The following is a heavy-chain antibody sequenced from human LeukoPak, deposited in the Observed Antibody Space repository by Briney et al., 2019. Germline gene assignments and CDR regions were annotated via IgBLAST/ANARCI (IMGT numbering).Heavy chain of an antibody. V-gene: IGHV3-21*01. Sequence: GGSLRLSCAASGFTFSSYSMNWVRQAPGKGLEWVSSISSSSSYIYYADSVKGRFTISRDNAKNSLYLQMNSLRAEDTAVYYCARDQDSGYEMGRSDYWGQGTLVTVSS. CDR2: ISSSSSYI. CDR1: GFTFSSYS. J-gene: IGHJ4*02. D-gene: IGHD5-12*01. CDR3: ARDQDSGYEMGRSDY.